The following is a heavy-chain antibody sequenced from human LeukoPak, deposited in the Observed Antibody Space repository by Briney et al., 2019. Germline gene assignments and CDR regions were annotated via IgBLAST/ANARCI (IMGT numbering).Heavy chain of an antibody. CDR2: IHYTGYT. CDR1: GGSFNPYY. Sequence: SETLSLTCTVSGGSFNPYYWIWVRQPPGKGVEWIGYIHYTGYTNYNPSLKSRGTMSLDTSKNQFSLNLNSVTAADTAVYYGARHSYSGYDRLFDYWGQGIPVTVSS. V-gene: IGHV4-59*08. D-gene: IGHD5-12*01. J-gene: IGHJ4*02. CDR3: ARHSYSGYDRLFDY.